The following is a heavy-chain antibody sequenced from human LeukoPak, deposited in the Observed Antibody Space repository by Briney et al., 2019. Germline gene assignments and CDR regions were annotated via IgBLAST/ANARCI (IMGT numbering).Heavy chain of an antibody. Sequence: ASMKVSCKASGYTFTSYYMHWVRQAPGQGLEWMGIINPSGGSTSYAQKFQGRVTMTRDMSTSTVYMELSSLRSEDTAVYYCARGEIPSLLWFGELLIDYWGQGTLVTVSS. CDR2: INPSGGST. CDR3: ARGEIPSLLWFGELLIDY. J-gene: IGHJ4*02. V-gene: IGHV1-46*01. CDR1: GYTFTSYY. D-gene: IGHD3-10*01.